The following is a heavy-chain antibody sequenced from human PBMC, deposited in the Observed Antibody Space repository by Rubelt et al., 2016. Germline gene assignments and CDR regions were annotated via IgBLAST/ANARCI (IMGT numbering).Heavy chain of an antibody. CDR1: GYSISSGYY. Sequence: QVQLQQWGAGLLKPSETLSLTCTVSGYSISSGYYWGWIRQPPGKGLEWIGSIYYSGSTNYNPSLKSRVTISVDKSKNQFSRKLSSVTAADTAVYYCARQLVDYDSSGLRRDWYFDLRGRGTLVTVSS. CDR3: ARQLVDYDSSGLRRDWYFDL. V-gene: IGHV4-38-2*02. J-gene: IGHJ2*01. D-gene: IGHD3-22*01. CDR2: IYYSGST.